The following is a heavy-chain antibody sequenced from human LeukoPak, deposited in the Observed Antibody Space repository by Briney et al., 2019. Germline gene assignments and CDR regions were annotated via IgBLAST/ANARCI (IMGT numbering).Heavy chain of an antibody. CDR2: ISSSSSTI. D-gene: IGHD4/OR15-4a*01. CDR3: ARRAGAYSHPYDY. J-gene: IGHJ4*02. Sequence: GGSLRLSCAASGFTFSSYGMTWVRQAPGKGLEWVSYISSSSSTIYYADSVKGRFTISRDNAKNSLYLQMNSLRAEDTAVYYCARRAGAYSHPYDYWGQGTLVTVSS. CDR1: GFTFSSYG. V-gene: IGHV3-48*01.